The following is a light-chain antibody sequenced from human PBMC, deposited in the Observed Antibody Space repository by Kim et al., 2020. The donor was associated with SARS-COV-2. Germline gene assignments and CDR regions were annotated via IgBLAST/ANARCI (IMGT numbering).Light chain of an antibody. CDR1: QSLVYSDGNTY. J-gene: IGKJ3*01. CDR3: MQGTHWPLT. CDR2: KVS. Sequence: DVVMTQSPLSLPVTLGQPASISCRSSQSLVYSDGNTYLNWFQQRPGQSPRRLIYKVSNRDSGVPDRVSGSGSGTDFTLEISRVEAEDVGVYYCMQGTHWPLTFGPGTKVDIK. V-gene: IGKV2-30*01.